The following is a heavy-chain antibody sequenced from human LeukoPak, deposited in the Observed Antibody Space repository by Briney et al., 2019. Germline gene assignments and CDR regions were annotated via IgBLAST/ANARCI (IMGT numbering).Heavy chain of an antibody. CDR3: ARTITMIRGVIRGWFDP. CDR2: MNPNSGNT. J-gene: IGHJ5*02. Sequence: ASVKVSCKASGYTFTSYDINWVRQATGQGLEWMGWMNPNSGNTGYAQKFQGRVTMTRNTSISTAYMELSSLRSEDTAVYYCARTITMIRGVIRGWFDPWGQGTLVTVPS. D-gene: IGHD3-10*01. CDR1: GYTFTSYD. V-gene: IGHV1-8*01.